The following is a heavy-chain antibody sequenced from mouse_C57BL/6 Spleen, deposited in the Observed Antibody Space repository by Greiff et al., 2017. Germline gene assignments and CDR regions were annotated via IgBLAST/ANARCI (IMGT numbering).Heavy chain of an antibody. CDR1: GYTFTSYW. CDR3: AREATTGYAMDY. J-gene: IGHJ4*01. D-gene: IGHD1-1*01. Sequence: QVQLQQPGAELVKPGASVKLSCKASGYTFTSYWMHWVKQRPGQCLEWIGMIHPNSGSTNYNEKFKSKATLTVDKSSSTAYMQLSSLTSEDSAVYYCAREATTGYAMDYWGQGTSVTVSS. CDR2: IHPNSGST. V-gene: IGHV1-64*01.